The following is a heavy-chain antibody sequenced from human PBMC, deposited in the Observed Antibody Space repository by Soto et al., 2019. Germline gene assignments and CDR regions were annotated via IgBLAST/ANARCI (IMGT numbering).Heavy chain of an antibody. J-gene: IGHJ4*02. CDR3: ARESEDLTSNFDY. V-gene: IGHV3-21*06. CDR2: ISSTTNYI. Sequence: PGGSLRLSCAACGFTFTRYSMNWVRQAPGKGLEWVSSISSTTNYIYYGDSMKGRFTISRDNAKNSLYLEMNSPRAEDTAVYYCARESEDLTSNFDYWGQGTLVTVS. CDR1: GFTFTRYS.